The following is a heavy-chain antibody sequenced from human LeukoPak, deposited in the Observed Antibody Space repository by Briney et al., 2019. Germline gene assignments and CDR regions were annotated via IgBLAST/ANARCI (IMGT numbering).Heavy chain of an antibody. CDR1: GGSFSGYY. CDR2: INHSGST. V-gene: IGHV4-34*01. D-gene: IGHD1-14*01. CDR3: ARQPPGTNWFDP. J-gene: IGHJ5*02. Sequence: SETLSLTCAVYGGSFSGYYWSWIRQPPGKGLEWIGEINHSGSTNYNPSLKSRVTISVDTSKNQFSLKLSSVTAAGTAVYYCARQPPGTNWFDPWGQGTLVTISS.